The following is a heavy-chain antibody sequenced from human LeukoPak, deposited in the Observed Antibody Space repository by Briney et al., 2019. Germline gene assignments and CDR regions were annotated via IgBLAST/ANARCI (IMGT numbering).Heavy chain of an antibody. CDR3: ARGAEKAPGIAAAGTSKDY. CDR2: IYYSGST. J-gene: IGHJ4*02. Sequence: SETLSLTCTVSGGSISSSSYYWGWIRQPPGKGLECIGIIYYSGSTNYNPSLKGRVTISVDTSKNQFSLKLSSVTAADTAVYYCARGAEKAPGIAAAGTSKDYWGQGTLVTVSS. V-gene: IGHV4-39*07. D-gene: IGHD6-13*01. CDR1: GGSISSSSYY.